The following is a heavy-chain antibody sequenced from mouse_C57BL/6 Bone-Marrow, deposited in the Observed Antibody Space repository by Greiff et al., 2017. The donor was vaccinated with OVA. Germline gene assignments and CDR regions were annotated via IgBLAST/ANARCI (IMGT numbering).Heavy chain of an antibody. CDR1: GYTFTSYW. V-gene: IGHV1-64*01. Sequence: QVQLQQPGAELVKPGASVKLSCKASGYTFTSYWMHWVKQRPGQGLEWIGMIHPNSGSTNYNEKFKSKATLTVDNSSSTAYMQLSSLTSEDSAFYYCARSPYFPFVWGTGTPVTVSS. CDR3: ARSPYFPFV. J-gene: IGHJ1*03. D-gene: IGHD2-10*01. CDR2: IHPNSGST.